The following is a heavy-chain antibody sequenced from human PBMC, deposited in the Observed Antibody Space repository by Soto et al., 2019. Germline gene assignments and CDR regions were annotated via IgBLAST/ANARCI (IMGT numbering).Heavy chain of an antibody. Sequence: PSGTLYLTCTVSGGSISSGGYYWSWIRQHPGKGLEWIGYIYYSGSTYYKPSLKSRVTISVDTSKNQFSLKLSSVTAADTAVYYCARDRGDYSLDEGEKYYHYYGMAVRGQGTTVTVSS. J-gene: IGHJ6*02. CDR1: GGSISSGGYY. V-gene: IGHV4-31*03. D-gene: IGHD4-17*01. CDR2: IYYSGST. CDR3: ARDRGDYSLDEGEKYYHYYGMAV.